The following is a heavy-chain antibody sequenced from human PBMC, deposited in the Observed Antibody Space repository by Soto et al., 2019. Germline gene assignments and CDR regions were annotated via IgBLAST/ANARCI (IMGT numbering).Heavy chain of an antibody. CDR3: ETGDAWGVLLAY. J-gene: IGHJ4*02. CDR2: IYYSGTT. D-gene: IGHD3-16*01. V-gene: IGHV4-59*12. CDR1: GGSISSYY. Sequence: SETLSLTCTVSGGSISSYYWSWIRQPPGKGLEWIGYIYYSGTTYYNPPLKSRVTISVXXXXXXFXLXLSXXTAADTAIYYCETGDAWGVLLAYWGQGTLVT.